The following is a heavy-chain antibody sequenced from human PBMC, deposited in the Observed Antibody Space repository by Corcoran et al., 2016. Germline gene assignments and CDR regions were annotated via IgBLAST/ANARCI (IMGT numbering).Heavy chain of an antibody. Sequence: QFPLVQSGAEVQKPVASVTVSCKASGYTFTSYGISWVRPAPGQGLEWMGWISAYNGNTNYAQKLQGRVTMTTDTSTSTAYMELRSLRSDDTAVYYCARFDGNSRWFDPWGQGTLVTVSA. J-gene: IGHJ5*02. D-gene: IGHD1-7*01. CDR3: ARFDGNSRWFDP. CDR1: GYTFTSYG. V-gene: IGHV1-18*01. CDR2: ISAYNGNT.